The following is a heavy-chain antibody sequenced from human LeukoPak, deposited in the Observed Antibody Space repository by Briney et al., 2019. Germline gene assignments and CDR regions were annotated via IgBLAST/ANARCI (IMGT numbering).Heavy chain of an antibody. D-gene: IGHD3-10*01. J-gene: IGHJ3*02. CDR2: IQFDGSET. V-gene: IGHV3-7*03. CDR3: AKDQYRGVMSAFGI. Sequence: GGSLRLSCATSGFRFSNYWMSWVRQAPGEGLEWVATIQFDGSETYYVDSVKGRFTISRDNAKNSLYLQMNSLRAEDTALYYCAKDQYRGVMSAFGIWGQGTMVTVSS. CDR1: GFRFSNYW.